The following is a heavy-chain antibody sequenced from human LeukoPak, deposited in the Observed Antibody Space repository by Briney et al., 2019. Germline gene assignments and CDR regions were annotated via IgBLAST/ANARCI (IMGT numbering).Heavy chain of an antibody. CDR3: ARGILRFLEWLYPDY. CDR2: ISAYNGNT. D-gene: IGHD3-3*01. J-gene: IGHJ4*02. V-gene: IGHV1-18*01. Sequence: ASVKVSCKASGYTFTSYGISWVRQAPGQGLEWTGWISAYNGNTNYAQKLQGRVTMTTDTSTSTAYMELRSLRSDDTAVYYCARGILRFLEWLYPDYWGQGTLVTVSS. CDR1: GYTFTSYG.